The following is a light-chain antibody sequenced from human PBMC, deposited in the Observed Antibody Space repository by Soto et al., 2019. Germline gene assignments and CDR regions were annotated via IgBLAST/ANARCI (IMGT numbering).Light chain of an antibody. CDR2: DAS. Sequence: DIQMTQSPSSLSASVGDRVTITCQASQDIKNYLNWYQQKSGKAPKLLIYDASDLETRVPSRFSGSGSGTDFTFTINSLQPEDIETYYCQQYDNLPLTFGGGTKVEIK. J-gene: IGKJ4*01. CDR3: QQYDNLPLT. CDR1: QDIKNY. V-gene: IGKV1-33*01.